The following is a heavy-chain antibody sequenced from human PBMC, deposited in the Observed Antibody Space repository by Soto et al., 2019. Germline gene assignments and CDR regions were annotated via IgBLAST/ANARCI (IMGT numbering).Heavy chain of an antibody. D-gene: IGHD3-3*01. CDR1: GYTFTSYG. Sequence: ASVKVFCKASGYTFTSYGISWVRQAPGQGLEWMGWISAYNGNTNYAQKLQGRVTMTTDTSTSTAYMELRSLRSDDTAVYYCARVLRFLEWLFGPGDYWGRGTLVTVSS. CDR2: ISAYNGNT. J-gene: IGHJ4*02. V-gene: IGHV1-18*04. CDR3: ARVLRFLEWLFGPGDY.